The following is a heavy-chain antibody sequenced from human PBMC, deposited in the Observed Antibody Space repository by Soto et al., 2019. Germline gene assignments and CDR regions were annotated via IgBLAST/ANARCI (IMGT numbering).Heavy chain of an antibody. CDR2: VDPRDSYV. J-gene: IGHJ5*02. CDR1: GYSFTTFW. V-gene: IGHV5-10-1*01. Sequence: GESLKISCTGFGYSFTTFWISWVRQMPGKGLEWLGRVDPRDSYVTYNPSFEGHVTISADKSISTAYLQWGSLEASDTAMYFCARIYCTTTTCDSWFDPWGQGTLVTVSS. D-gene: IGHD2-8*01. CDR3: ARIYCTTTTCDSWFDP.